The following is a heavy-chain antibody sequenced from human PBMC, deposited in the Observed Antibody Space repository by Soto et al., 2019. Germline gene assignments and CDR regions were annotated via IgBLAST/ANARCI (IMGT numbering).Heavy chain of an antibody. CDR3: ARVPGYSSSWYYFDY. CDR1: GYTFTRYG. D-gene: IGHD6-13*01. J-gene: IGHJ4*02. V-gene: IGHV1-18*01. CDR2: ISAYNGNT. Sequence: ASVKVSCKASGYTFTRYGSSCVRQAPGQGLEWMGWISAYNGNTNYAQKLQGRVTMTTDTSTSTAYMELRSLRSDDTAVYYCARVPGYSSSWYYFDYWGQGTLVTVSS.